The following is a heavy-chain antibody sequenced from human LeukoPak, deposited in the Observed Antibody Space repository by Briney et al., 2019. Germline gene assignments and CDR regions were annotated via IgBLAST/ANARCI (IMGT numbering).Heavy chain of an antibody. CDR3: AREPRDCTGGTCQSAGGYYFYY. Sequence: GGSLRLSCAASGFTFSNYAMSWVRQAPGKGLEWVSGISASGGSYYADSVKGRFTVSRDISKNTLYLQMNSLRAEGTAVYFCAREPRDCTGGTCQSAGGYYFYYWSQGTLVTVSS. J-gene: IGHJ4*02. CDR1: GFTFSNYA. D-gene: IGHD2-15*01. V-gene: IGHV3-23*01. CDR2: ISASGGS.